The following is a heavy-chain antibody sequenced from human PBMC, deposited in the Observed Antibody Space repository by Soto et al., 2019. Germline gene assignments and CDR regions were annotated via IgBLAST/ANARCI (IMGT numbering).Heavy chain of an antibody. D-gene: IGHD2-15*01. J-gene: IGHJ4*02. CDR1: GGSISSYY. Sequence: QVQLQESGPGLVKPSETLSLTCTVSGGSISSYYWSWIRQPPGKGLEWIGYIYYSGSTNYNPSLKSRVTISVDTSKYQFSRKLSSVTAADTAVYYCAGGLGYCSGGSCYTNSGNFDYWGQGTLVTVSS. V-gene: IGHV4-59*08. CDR2: IYYSGST. CDR3: AGGLGYCSGGSCYTNSGNFDY.